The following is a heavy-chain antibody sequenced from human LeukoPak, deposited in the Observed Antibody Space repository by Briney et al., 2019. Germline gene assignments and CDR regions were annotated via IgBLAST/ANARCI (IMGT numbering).Heavy chain of an antibody. J-gene: IGHJ6*02. Sequence: GGSLRLSCAASGFTFSSYAMSWGRQAPGEGLEWVSAISGSGGSTYYADAVKSRFTISRDNSKNTLYLQMNSLRAEDTAVYYCAKDLSAGYYGMDVWGQGTTVTVSS. D-gene: IGHD3-3*01. CDR3: AKDLSAGYYGMDV. V-gene: IGHV3-23*01. CDR1: GFTFSSYA. CDR2: ISGSGGST.